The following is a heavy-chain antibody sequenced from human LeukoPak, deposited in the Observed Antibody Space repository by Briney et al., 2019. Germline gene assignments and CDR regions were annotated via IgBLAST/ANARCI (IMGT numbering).Heavy chain of an antibody. CDR3: ARGLFNGPPRFDY. CDR2: INPNTGGT. Sequence: ASVKVSCKASGYTFIAYYMHWVRQAPGQGLEWMGYINPNTGGTNYAQKFQGRVTMTRDTSISTAYMELSRLISDDTAVYYCARGLFNGPPRFDYWGQGTLVTVSS. D-gene: IGHD2-8*01. V-gene: IGHV1-2*02. J-gene: IGHJ4*02. CDR1: GYTFIAYY.